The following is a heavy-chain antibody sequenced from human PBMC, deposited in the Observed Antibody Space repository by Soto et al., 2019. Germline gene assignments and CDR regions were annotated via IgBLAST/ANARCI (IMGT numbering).Heavy chain of an antibody. CDR3: ARLATYYDSGSYYDAFDI. CDR2: INHSGST. Sequence: SETLSLTCAVYGGSFSGYYWNWIRQSPGKGLEWIGEINHSGSTNYNPSLKSRVTMSVDTSKNQFSLKLSSVTAADTAVYYCARLATYYDSGSYYDAFDIWGQGTMVTVSS. J-gene: IGHJ3*02. CDR1: GGSFSGYY. D-gene: IGHD3-10*01. V-gene: IGHV4-34*01.